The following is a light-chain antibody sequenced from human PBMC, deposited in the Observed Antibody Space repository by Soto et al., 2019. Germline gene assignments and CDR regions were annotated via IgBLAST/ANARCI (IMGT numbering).Light chain of an antibody. Sequence: EIVMTQSPATLSVSPGEGATLSCRASQSVRSDLAWYQHKPGLAPRLLIYGVSTRATGIPVRFSGSGSGTEFTLSISSLQSEDSAIYYCQHYNILPLTFGGGSRVDMK. V-gene: IGKV3-15*01. CDR1: QSVRSD. CDR3: QHYNILPLT. J-gene: IGKJ4*01. CDR2: GVS.